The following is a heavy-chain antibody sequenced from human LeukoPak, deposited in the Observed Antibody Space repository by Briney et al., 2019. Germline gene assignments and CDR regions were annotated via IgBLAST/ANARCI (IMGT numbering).Heavy chain of an antibody. CDR3: ANIVVVPAAIGY. D-gene: IGHD2-2*02. V-gene: IGHV3-23*01. Sequence: GGSLRLSCAASGFTFSSYAMSWVRQAPGKGLEWASAISGSGGSTYYADSVKGRFTISRDNSKNTLYLQMNSLRAEDTAVYYCANIVVVPAAIGYWGQGTLVTVSS. CDR2: ISGSGGST. J-gene: IGHJ4*02. CDR1: GFTFSSYA.